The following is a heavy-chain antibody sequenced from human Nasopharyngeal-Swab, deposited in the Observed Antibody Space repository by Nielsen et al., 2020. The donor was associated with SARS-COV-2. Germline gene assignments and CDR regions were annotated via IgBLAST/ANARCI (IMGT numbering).Heavy chain of an antibody. J-gene: IGHJ1*01. D-gene: IGHD6-19*01. Sequence: GGSLRLSCAASGFTFSDYWMQWVRKAPGKGLEWVPLIKADGSEKLYVDSVKGRCTLSRDNAKNSLFLQMNGLRAEDTAMYSCARGGGWTNDYWGQGTQVTVSS. CDR3: ARGGGWTNDY. V-gene: IGHV3-7*04. CDR1: GFTFSDYW. CDR2: IKADGSEK.